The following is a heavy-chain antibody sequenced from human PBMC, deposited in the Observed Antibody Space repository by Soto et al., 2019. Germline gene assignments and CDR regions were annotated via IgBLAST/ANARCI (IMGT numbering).Heavy chain of an antibody. CDR1: GYTFTSYD. Sequence: QVQLVQSGAEVKKPGASVKVSCKASGYTFTSYDVNWVRQATGQGLEWMGWMNPNSGNTGYAQKFQGSVTMTRNTSISTAYMVLSGLRSEDTAVYYCARELTMIVDNWGQGTLVAVSS. D-gene: IGHD3-22*01. J-gene: IGHJ4*02. CDR2: MNPNSGNT. V-gene: IGHV1-8*01. CDR3: ARELTMIVDN.